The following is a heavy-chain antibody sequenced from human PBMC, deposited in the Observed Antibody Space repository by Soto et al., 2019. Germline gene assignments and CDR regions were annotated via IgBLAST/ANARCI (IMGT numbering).Heavy chain of an antibody. CDR2: IKQDGSEK. CDR3: ARDSSRSSSSWYYYYYYGMDV. J-gene: IGHJ6*02. CDR1: GFTFSSYW. Sequence: GGSLRLSCAASGFTFSSYWMSWVRQAPGKGLEWVANIKQDGSEKYYVDSVKGRFTISRDNAKNSLYLQMNSLRAEDTAVYYCARDSSRSSSSWYYYYYYGMDVWGQGTTVTVSS. V-gene: IGHV3-7*01. D-gene: IGHD6-13*01.